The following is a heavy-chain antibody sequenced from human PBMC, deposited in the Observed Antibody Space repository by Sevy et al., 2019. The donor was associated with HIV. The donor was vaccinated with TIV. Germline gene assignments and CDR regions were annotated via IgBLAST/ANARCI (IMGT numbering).Heavy chain of an antibody. CDR2: IKSKTDGGPT. V-gene: IGHV3-15*01. CDR1: GFTFSNAW. Sequence: GGSLRLSCAASGFTFSNAWMSWVRQAPGKGLEWVGRIKSKTDGGPTDYAATVKDRFTISRDDSKTTRYLQMDSLKTEDTAIYDCTTESKKRGLSALLDYWGQGTLVTVSS. J-gene: IGHJ4*02. CDR3: TTESKKRGLSALLDY. D-gene: IGHD3-10*01.